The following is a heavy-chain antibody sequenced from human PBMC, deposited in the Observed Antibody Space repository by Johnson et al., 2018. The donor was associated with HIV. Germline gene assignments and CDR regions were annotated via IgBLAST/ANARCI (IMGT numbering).Heavy chain of an antibody. D-gene: IGHD3-10*01. V-gene: IGHV3-30*03. Sequence: VQLVESGGGVFQPGRSLRLSCAASGFTFSSFGMHWVRQDPGKGLEWMTIISDDGCNKNYADSVKGRFTISRDNSKNTLYLQMNSLRAEDTAVYYCASWPHGSGSYQIDIWGQGTMVTVSS. CDR2: ISDDGCNK. J-gene: IGHJ3*02. CDR3: ASWPHGSGSYQIDI. CDR1: GFTFSSFG.